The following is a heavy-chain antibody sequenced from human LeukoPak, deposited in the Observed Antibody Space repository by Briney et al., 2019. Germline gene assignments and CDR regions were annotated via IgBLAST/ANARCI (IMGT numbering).Heavy chain of an antibody. CDR1: GGSISSSSYY. CDR2: IYYSGST. V-gene: IGHV4-39*01. CDR3: ATLDHYYDSSGYSNYYYYMDV. J-gene: IGHJ6*03. D-gene: IGHD3-22*01. Sequence: SETLSLTCTVSGGSISSSSYYWGWIRQPPGKGLEWIGSIYYSGSTYYNPSLKSRVTISVDTSKNQFSLKLSSVTAADTAVYYCATLDHYYDSSGYSNYYYYMDVWGKGTTVTVSS.